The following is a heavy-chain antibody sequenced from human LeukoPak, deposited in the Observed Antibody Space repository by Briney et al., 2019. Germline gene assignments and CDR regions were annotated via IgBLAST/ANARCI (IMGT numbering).Heavy chain of an antibody. CDR3: AREAQVGVIDY. Sequence: SETLSLTCAVSGYSINSGYYWGWIRQPPGKGLEWIGSIYHSGSTNYNPSLKSRVTISVDTSKNQFSLKLSSVTAADTAVYYCAREAQVGVIDYWGQGTLVTVSS. V-gene: IGHV4-38-2*02. CDR2: IYHSGST. D-gene: IGHD3-10*01. CDR1: GYSINSGYY. J-gene: IGHJ4*02.